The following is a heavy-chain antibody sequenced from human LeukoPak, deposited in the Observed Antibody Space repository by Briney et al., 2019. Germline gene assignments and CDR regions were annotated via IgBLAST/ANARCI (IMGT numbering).Heavy chain of an antibody. CDR2: ISSSSSYI. CDR1: GFTFSSYS. D-gene: IGHD3-10*01. J-gene: IGHJ4*02. CDR3: ARDRRRSPLAFGEFNY. Sequence: PGGSLRLSCAASGFTFSSYSVNWVRQAPGKGLEWVSSISSSSSYIYYADSVKGRFTISRDNAKNSLYLQMNSLRAEDTAVYYCARDRRRSPLAFGEFNYWGQGTLVTVSS. V-gene: IGHV3-21*01.